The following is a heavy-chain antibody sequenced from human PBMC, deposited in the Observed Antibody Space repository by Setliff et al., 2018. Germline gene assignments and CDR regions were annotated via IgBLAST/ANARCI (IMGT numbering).Heavy chain of an antibody. CDR2: IYPRDSDT. CDR3: TRHEDRNKCTSSSCYRENDAFDV. D-gene: IGHD2-2*01. Sequence: LGESLKISCKTSGYMFTRYWIGWVRQMPGKGLELMGIIYPRDSDTRYSPSFQGQVTISADKSINTAYLQWSSLKASDTAIYYCTRHEDRNKCTSSSCYRENDAFDVWGQGAMVTVSS. V-gene: IGHV5-51*01. J-gene: IGHJ3*01. CDR1: GYMFTRYW.